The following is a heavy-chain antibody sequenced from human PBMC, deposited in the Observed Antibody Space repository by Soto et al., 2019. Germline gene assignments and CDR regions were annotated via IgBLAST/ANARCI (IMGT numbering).Heavy chain of an antibody. J-gene: IGHJ4*02. V-gene: IGHV3-11*06. D-gene: IGHD5-18*01. Sequence: PGGSLRLSCAASGFTFSDYYMSWIRQAPGKGLEWVSYISSSGRYTNYADSVKGRFTISRDNAKNSLYLQMNSLRAEDTAVYYCARGGKQLWSPAYWGQGTLVTVSS. CDR3: ARGGKQLWSPAY. CDR2: ISSSGRYT. CDR1: GFTFSDYY.